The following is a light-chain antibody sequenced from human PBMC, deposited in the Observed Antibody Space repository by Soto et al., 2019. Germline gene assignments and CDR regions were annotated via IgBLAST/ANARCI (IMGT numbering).Light chain of an antibody. CDR1: QRISRY. Sequence: IQLTQSPSSLSASLGDRVTITCRASQRISRYLAWYQQKPVHAPKLLIYAASTSQSGVPSRFSGSGSGTDFTLTIRSLQPEDFATYYCQQLNSYPITFGQGTRVEIK. V-gene: IGKV1-9*01. CDR3: QQLNSYPIT. CDR2: AAS. J-gene: IGKJ5*01.